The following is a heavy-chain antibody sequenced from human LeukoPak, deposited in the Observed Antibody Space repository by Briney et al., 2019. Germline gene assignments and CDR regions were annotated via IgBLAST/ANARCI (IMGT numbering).Heavy chain of an antibody. CDR2: ISSSGSTI. V-gene: IGHV3-11*04. D-gene: IGHD6-6*01. Sequence: GGSLRLSCAASGFTFSDYYMSWIRQAPGKGLEWVSYISSSGSTIYYADSVKGRFTISRDNAKNSLFLQMNGLRAEDTAVYYCARRGGSSSRRSPIDYWGQGTLVTVSS. CDR3: ARRGGSSSRRSPIDY. J-gene: IGHJ4*02. CDR1: GFTFSDYY.